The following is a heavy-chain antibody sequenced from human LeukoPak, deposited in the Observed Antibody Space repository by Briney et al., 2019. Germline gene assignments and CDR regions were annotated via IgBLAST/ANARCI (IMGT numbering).Heavy chain of an antibody. Sequence: GGSLRLSCAASGFTFDHYTMHWVRQAPGKGLEWVSLISWDGGSTYYADSVKGRFTISRDNSKNTLYLQMNSLRAEDTAVYYCAKDGAAATGRYGVDYWGQGTLVTVSS. V-gene: IGHV3-43*01. D-gene: IGHD6-13*01. CDR2: ISWDGGST. CDR1: GFTFDHYT. CDR3: AKDGAAATGRYGVDY. J-gene: IGHJ4*02.